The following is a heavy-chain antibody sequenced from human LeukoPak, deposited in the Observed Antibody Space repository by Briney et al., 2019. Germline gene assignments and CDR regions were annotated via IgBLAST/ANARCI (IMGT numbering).Heavy chain of an antibody. CDR1: GGSISSYY. J-gene: IGHJ4*02. CDR3: ARDYCSGGSCYLFVY. V-gene: IGHV4-4*07. Sequence: PSETLSLTCTVSGGSISSYYWSWIRQPAGKGLEWIGRIYTSGSTNYNPSLKSRVTMSVDTSKNQFSLKLSAVTAADTAVYYLARDYCSGGSCYLFVYWGQGTLVTVSS. D-gene: IGHD2-15*01. CDR2: IYTSGST.